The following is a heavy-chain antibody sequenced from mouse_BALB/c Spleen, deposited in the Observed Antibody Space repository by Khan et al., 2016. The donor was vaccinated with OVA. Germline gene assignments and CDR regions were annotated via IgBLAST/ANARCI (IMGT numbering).Heavy chain of an antibody. CDR1: GYSITSEYA. V-gene: IGHV3-2*02. D-gene: IGHD2-2*01. CDR2: ISYSGST. CDR3: ARSVYYFYAYAMDY. J-gene: IGHJ4*01. Sequence: EVQLQESGPGLVKPSQSLSLTCTVTGYSITSEYAWNWLRQFPGNKLEWMGYISYSGSTNYNPSLKSRISVPRDTSKNQFFLQLNSVTTEDTATYYCARSVYYFYAYAMDYWGQGTSVTVSS.